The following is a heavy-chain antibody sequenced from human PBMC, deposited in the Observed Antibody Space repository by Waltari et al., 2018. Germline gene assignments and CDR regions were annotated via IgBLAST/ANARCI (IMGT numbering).Heavy chain of an antibody. CDR3: FASNSIDF. D-gene: IGHD4-4*01. J-gene: IGHJ4*02. CDR2: IKHDGSEK. CDR1: GFTFSNYW. Sequence: VQVVESGGGLVQPGGSLRLSCAASGFTFSNYWMLWVRQAPGKGLEWVANIKHDGSEKDYVDSVRGRFTISRDNAKNSLFLQMTSLRADDTAVYYCFASNSIDFWGQGIVVTVSS. V-gene: IGHV3-7*01.